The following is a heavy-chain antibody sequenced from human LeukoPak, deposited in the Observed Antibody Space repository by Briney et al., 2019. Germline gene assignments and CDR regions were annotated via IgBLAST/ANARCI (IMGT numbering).Heavy chain of an antibody. Sequence: PSETLSLTCTVSGGSISSRTYYWGRIRQPPGKGLHWIGSIYYSGSTYYNPSLKSRVTISVDTSKNQFSLKLGSVTDADTAVYYCARRNTALGAFDYWGQGTMVTVSS. J-gene: IGHJ4*02. CDR2: IYYSGST. D-gene: IGHD5-18*01. CDR3: ARRNTALGAFDY. CDR1: GGSISSRTYY. V-gene: IGHV4-39*01.